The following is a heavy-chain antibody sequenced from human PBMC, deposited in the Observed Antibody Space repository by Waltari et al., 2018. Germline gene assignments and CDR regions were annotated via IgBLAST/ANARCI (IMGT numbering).Heavy chain of an antibody. D-gene: IGHD3-3*01. J-gene: IGHJ4*02. Sequence: QVQLVQSGAEVKKPGASVKVSCKASGYTFTSYYMHWVRQAPGQGLEWMGIIKPSGGSKSYEQKFQGRVTMTRDTSTSTVYMELSSLRSEDTAVYYCARQGGDTIFGADPGRFDYWGQGTLVTVSS. CDR2: IKPSGGSK. V-gene: IGHV1-46*01. CDR1: GYTFTSYY. CDR3: ARQGGDTIFGADPGRFDY.